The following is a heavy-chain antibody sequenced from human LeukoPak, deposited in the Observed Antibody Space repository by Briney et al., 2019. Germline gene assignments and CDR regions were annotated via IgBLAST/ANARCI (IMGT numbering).Heavy chain of an antibody. J-gene: IGHJ4*02. Sequence: SGGSLRLSCAVSGITLSNYGMSWVRQAPGKGPEWVAGLSGSGGGTNYADSVQGRFTISRDNPKNTLYLQMNSLRAEDTAVYFCAKRGVVIRVFLVGFHKEAYYFDSWGQGALVTVSS. CDR3: AKRGVVIRVFLVGFHKEAYYFDS. D-gene: IGHD3-10*01. V-gene: IGHV3-23*01. CDR1: GITLSNYG. CDR2: LSGSGGGT.